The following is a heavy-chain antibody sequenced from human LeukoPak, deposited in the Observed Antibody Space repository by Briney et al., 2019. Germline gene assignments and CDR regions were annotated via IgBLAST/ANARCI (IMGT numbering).Heavy chain of an antibody. CDR3: ARQNWDLALDY. Sequence: GESLKISCQGSGYSFTSYWIGWVRQMPGKGLEWMGIIYPGDSDTRYSPSFQGQVTISADKSISTAYLQWSSLKASDTAMYHCARQNWDLALDYWGQGTLVTVSS. V-gene: IGHV5-51*01. J-gene: IGHJ4*02. CDR1: GYSFTSYW. D-gene: IGHD7-27*01. CDR2: IYPGDSDT.